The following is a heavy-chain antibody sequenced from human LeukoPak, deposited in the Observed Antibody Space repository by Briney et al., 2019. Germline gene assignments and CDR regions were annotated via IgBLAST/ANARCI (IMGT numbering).Heavy chain of an antibody. J-gene: IGHJ4*02. Sequence: SETLSLTCSVSGDSMSSYYWSWIRQSAGKGLEWIGRVYASGGTRYNPSLKSRVTMSVDTSKNQFSLKLTSMTAADTAVYYCARTTGFAVAGGYYFDYWGQGILVTVSS. CDR2: VYASGGT. D-gene: IGHD6-19*01. CDR1: GDSMSSYY. V-gene: IGHV4-4*07. CDR3: ARTTGFAVAGGYYFDY.